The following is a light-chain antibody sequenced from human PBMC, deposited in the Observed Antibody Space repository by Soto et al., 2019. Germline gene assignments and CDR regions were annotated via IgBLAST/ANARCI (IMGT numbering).Light chain of an antibody. V-gene: IGLV1-44*01. CDR3: AAWDDSLNAVV. CDR2: SNN. CDR1: SSNIGSKA. Sequence: QSLLTQAPSVSASPGQSITISCSGGSSNIGSKAVNWFQKFPGSAPKLLIFSNNQRPSGVPDRFSGSKSGTSASLAISGLKSEDEAEYYCAAWDDSLNAVVFGGGTKLTVL. J-gene: IGLJ2*01.